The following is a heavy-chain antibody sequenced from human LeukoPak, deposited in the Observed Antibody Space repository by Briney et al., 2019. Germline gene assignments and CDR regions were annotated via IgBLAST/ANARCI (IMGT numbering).Heavy chain of an antibody. Sequence: GGSLRLSCAASGFNFSIYSMNWVRQAPGKGLEWVSYITRSSTTIYYADSVKGRFTISRDNAKNSLYLQMNSLRAEDTAVYYCARAWTVLSPAFDIWGQGTMVTVSS. V-gene: IGHV3-48*01. CDR2: ITRSSTTI. J-gene: IGHJ3*02. D-gene: IGHD2/OR15-2a*01. CDR3: ARAWTVLSPAFDI. CDR1: GFNFSIYS.